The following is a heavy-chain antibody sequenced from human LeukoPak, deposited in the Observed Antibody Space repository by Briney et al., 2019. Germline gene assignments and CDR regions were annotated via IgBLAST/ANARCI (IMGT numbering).Heavy chain of an antibody. Sequence: SETLSLTCAVYGGSFSGYYWSWIRQPPGKGLEWIGEINHSGSTNYNPSLKSRVTISVDTSKNQFSLKLSSVTAADTAVYYCARAVRGVIVSRFDYWGQGTLVTVSS. CDR2: INHSGST. V-gene: IGHV4-34*01. CDR3: ARAVRGVIVSRFDY. J-gene: IGHJ4*02. D-gene: IGHD3-10*01. CDR1: GGSFSGYY.